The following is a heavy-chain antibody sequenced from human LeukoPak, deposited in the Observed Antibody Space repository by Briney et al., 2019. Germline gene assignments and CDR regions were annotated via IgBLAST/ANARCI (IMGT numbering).Heavy chain of an antibody. V-gene: IGHV3-23*01. Sequence: QPGGSLRLSCAASGFTFSSYGMNWVRQAPGKGLEWVSTITTTGGSTYYADSVKGRFTISRDNSKNTLYLQMNSLRAEDTAVYYCSKSSGFHDYWGQGTLVTVSS. CDR2: ITTTGGST. J-gene: IGHJ4*02. CDR1: GFTFSSYG. D-gene: IGHD3-10*01. CDR3: SKSSGFHDY.